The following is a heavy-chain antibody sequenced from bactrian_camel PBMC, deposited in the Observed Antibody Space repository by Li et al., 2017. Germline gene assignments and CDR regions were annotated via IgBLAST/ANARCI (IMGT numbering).Heavy chain of an antibody. Sequence: HVQLVESGGGSVQAGGSLTLSCAAGRYTYKRNCMGWFRQRPGKEREGIAAFFTGDGGTPYYHDSVVDRFTISREAHAKKYSLQMNRLKPEDTGMYYCAASDSRICHYYGQFDIYGQGTQVTVS. V-gene: IGHV3S1*01. J-gene: IGHJ4*01. CDR1: RYTYKRNC. CDR2: FFTGDGGTP. D-gene: IGHD2*01.